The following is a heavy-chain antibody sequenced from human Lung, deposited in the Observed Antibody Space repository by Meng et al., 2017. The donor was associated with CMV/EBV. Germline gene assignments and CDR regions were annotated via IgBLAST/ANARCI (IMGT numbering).Heavy chain of an antibody. CDR3: RDGHYSGR. J-gene: IGHJ4*02. CDR1: GVRFSRFW. CDR2: MKEDGSEK. V-gene: IGHV3-7*02. Sequence: GEFGGGLVQFGGSLRPSCEVPGVRFSRFWMSWVRQAPGKGLEWVANMKEDGSEKYYVDSVKGRFTISRDNAKNSLYLQMNRPRVEDTAVYYCRDGHYSGRWGQGTLVTVSS. D-gene: IGHD2-8*01.